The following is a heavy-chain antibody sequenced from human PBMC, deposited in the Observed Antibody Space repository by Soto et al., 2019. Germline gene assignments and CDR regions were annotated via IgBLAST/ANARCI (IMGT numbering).Heavy chain of an antibody. CDR1: GGSFSGYY. Sequence: QVQLQQRGAGLLKPSETLSLTCAVYGGSFSGYYWSWIRQPPGKGLEWIGEINHSGSTNYNPSLKSRVTISVDTSKNQFSLKLSSVTAADTAVYYCAGRIVVVPAAIGFDYWGQGTLVTVSS. D-gene: IGHD2-2*01. J-gene: IGHJ4*02. V-gene: IGHV4-34*01. CDR2: INHSGST. CDR3: AGRIVVVPAAIGFDY.